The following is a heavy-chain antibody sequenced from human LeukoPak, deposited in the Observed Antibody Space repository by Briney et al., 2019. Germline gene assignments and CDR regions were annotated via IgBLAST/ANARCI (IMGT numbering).Heavy chain of an antibody. CDR1: GGSFSGYY. CDR3: ASFFGYGKPGYYYYGMDV. V-gene: IGHV4-34*01. D-gene: IGHD5-12*01. CDR2: INHSGST. J-gene: IGHJ6*02. Sequence: SETLSLTCAVYGGSFSGYYWSWIRQPPGKGLEWIGEINHSGSTNYNPSLKSRVTISVDTSKNQFSLKLSSVTAADTAVYYCASFFGYGKPGYYYYGMDVWGQGTTVTVSS.